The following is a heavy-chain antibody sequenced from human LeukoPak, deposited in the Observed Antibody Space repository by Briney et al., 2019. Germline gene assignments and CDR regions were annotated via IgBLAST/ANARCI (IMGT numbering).Heavy chain of an antibody. CDR1: GYTFTGYF. V-gene: IGHV1-2*02. CDR2: IYPNSGGT. J-gene: IGHJ2*01. CDR3: AREWRPGLVAVAGSLRSDWYFDH. D-gene: IGHD6-19*01. Sequence: ASVKVSCKASGYTFTGYFTHWVRRAPGQGLEWMGWIYPNSGGTNYAQKFKGRVTMTRDTSISTPYMELSRLRSDDTAGYCGAREWRPGLVAVAGSLRSDWYFDHWGREALVTVSS.